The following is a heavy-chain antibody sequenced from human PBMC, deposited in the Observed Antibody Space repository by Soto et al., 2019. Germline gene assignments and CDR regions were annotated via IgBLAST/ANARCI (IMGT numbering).Heavy chain of an antibody. D-gene: IGHD5-18*01. CDR3: SRGILV. CDR1: GGSINSGGYC. Sequence: QVQLQESGPGLVKPSQTLSLTCTVSGGSINSGGYCWSWIRQHPGKGLDWIGCISYGGSTSYTPSLQSRVTISVDTSKKQFSLKLTSVTAADTAVYYCSRGILVWGQGALITVSS. CDR2: ISYGGST. V-gene: IGHV4-31*03. J-gene: IGHJ4*02.